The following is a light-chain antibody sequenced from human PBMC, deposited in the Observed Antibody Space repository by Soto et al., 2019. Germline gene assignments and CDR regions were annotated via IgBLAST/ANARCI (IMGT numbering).Light chain of an antibody. CDR2: AAS. CDR3: QQTYSKTIT. J-gene: IGKJ5*01. CDR1: QSISNY. Sequence: DIQMPQSPSSLSASVADTVTITWRASQSISNYLNWYQQKVGKAPKLLIYAASNLQRGVTSKFSGSGSGTDFTLTISSLQPEDFATYFCQQTYSKTITFGQGTRLEI. V-gene: IGKV1-39*01.